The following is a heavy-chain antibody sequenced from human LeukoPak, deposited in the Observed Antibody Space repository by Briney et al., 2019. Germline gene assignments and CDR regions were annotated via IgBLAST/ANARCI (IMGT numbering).Heavy chain of an antibody. J-gene: IGHJ4*02. D-gene: IGHD3-10*01. CDR1: GFTFSGYG. Sequence: GGSLRLSCAASGFTFSGYGLHWVLQAPGKGLEWVSVISSDGRDKYYADSVKGRFTISRDNSKNTLYLQMNSLRAEDTAVYYCARDPGDVTMVRGVTALKYYFDYWGQGTLVTVSS. CDR3: ARDPGDVTMVRGVTALKYYFDY. V-gene: IGHV3-30*03. CDR2: ISSDGRDK.